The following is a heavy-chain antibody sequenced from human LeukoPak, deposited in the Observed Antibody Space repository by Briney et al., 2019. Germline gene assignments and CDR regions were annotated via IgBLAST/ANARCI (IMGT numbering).Heavy chain of an antibody. Sequence: SGGSLRLSCAASGFTFSSYGMHWVRQAPGKGLEWVAFIRYDGSNKYYADSVKGRFTISRDNSKNTLYLQMNSLRAEDTAVYYCANLGSSSWYYYFDYWGQGTLVTVSS. J-gene: IGHJ4*02. V-gene: IGHV3-30*02. CDR1: GFTFSSYG. CDR2: IRYDGSNK. CDR3: ANLGSSSWYYYFDY. D-gene: IGHD6-13*01.